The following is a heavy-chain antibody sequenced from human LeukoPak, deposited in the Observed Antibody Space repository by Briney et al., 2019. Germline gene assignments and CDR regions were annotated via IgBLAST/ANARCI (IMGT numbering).Heavy chain of an antibody. CDR3: ARAGLGSYNFDY. D-gene: IGHD6-19*01. Sequence: DSVKGRFTISRDNSKNTLYLQMNSLRVEDTAVYYCARAGLGSYNFDYWGQGTPVTVSS. V-gene: IGHV3-30*01. J-gene: IGHJ4*02.